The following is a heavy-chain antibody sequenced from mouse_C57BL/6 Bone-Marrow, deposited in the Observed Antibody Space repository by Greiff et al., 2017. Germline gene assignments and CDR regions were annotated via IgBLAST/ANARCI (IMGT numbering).Heavy chain of an antibody. CDR2: IDPSDSYT. CDR1: GYTFTSYW. Sequence: VQHQQPGAELVKPGASVKLSCKASGYTFTSYWMQWVKQRPGQGLEWIGEIDPSDSYTNYNQKFKGKATLTVDTSSSTAYMQLSSLTSEDSAVYYCARPWGNWGQGTLVTVSA. CDR3: ARPWGN. V-gene: IGHV1-50*01. J-gene: IGHJ3*01.